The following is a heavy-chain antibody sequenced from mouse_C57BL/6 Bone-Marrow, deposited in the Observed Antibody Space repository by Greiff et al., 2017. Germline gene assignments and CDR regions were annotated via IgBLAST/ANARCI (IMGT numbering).Heavy chain of an antibody. V-gene: IGHV1-15*01. CDR1: GYTFTDYE. Sequence: QVQLKESGAELVRPGASVTLSCKASGYTFTDYEMHWVKQTPVHGLEWIGAIDPETGGTAYNQKFKGKAILTADKSSSTAYMELRSLTSEDSAVYYCTKEEAYYDYDSWFAYWGQGTLVTVSA. D-gene: IGHD2-4*01. J-gene: IGHJ3*01. CDR3: TKEEAYYDYDSWFAY. CDR2: IDPETGGT.